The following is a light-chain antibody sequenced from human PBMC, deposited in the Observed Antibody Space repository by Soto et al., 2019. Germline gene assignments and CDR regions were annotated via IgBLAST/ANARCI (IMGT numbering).Light chain of an antibody. CDR2: VAS. V-gene: IGKV1-39*01. Sequence: DIEMTQSQTSLSASVGDRVTISCRASQRLNNFVNWYQQKLGEAPKLLSYVASTLQSGVPTRFIGSGSGTDFPLTIRSLQPEYVAIYHCQQTYSRPWTFGQGTKVEIK. CDR3: QQTYSRPWT. J-gene: IGKJ1*01. CDR1: QRLNNF.